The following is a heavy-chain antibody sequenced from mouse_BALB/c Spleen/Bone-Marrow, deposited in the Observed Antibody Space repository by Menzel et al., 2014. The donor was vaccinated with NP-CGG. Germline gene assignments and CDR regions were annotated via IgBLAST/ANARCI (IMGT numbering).Heavy chain of an antibody. V-gene: IGHV14-3*02. D-gene: IGHD1-1*02. J-gene: IGHJ4*01. CDR2: IDPANGYT. CDR3: SRCGVDY. CDR1: GYNITDTY. Sequence: VQLQQSGAELVKPGASVKLSCNASGYNITDTYMHWVKQRPEQGLEWIGRIDPANGYTKYDPKFQGKATITADTSSNTAYLQLSSLTSEDTAVYDCSRCGVDYWGQGTPVTVSS.